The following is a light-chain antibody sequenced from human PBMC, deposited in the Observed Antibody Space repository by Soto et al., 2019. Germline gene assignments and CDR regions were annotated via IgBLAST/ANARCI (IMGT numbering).Light chain of an antibody. CDR3: QQHHTSWWT. Sequence: DIQLTQSPSILSASIGDSVTISCRASQSISVWLAWYQQKPGNAPRVLIFDATALESGVPSRFSGSGSGTEFTLTINNLQPDDFATYYCQQHHTSWWTFGQGTKVDIK. CDR1: QSISVW. V-gene: IGKV1-5*01. CDR2: DAT. J-gene: IGKJ1*01.